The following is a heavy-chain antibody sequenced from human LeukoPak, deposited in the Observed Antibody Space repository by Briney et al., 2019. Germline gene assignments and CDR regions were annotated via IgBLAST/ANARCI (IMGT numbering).Heavy chain of an antibody. CDR1: GFTFSSYG. D-gene: IGHD3-16*02. CDR2: LSFDGSNE. CDR3: AREEHDYVWGSYRYYYYYGIDV. V-gene: IGHV3-30*03. J-gene: IGHJ6*02. Sequence: GGSLRLSCAASGFTFSSYGMHWVRQSPGRGLEWVSFLSFDGSNEFYADSLKGRFTISRDNSKDTLYLQMDSLRAEDTALYYCAREEHDYVWGSYRYYYYYGIDVWGQGTTVTVSS.